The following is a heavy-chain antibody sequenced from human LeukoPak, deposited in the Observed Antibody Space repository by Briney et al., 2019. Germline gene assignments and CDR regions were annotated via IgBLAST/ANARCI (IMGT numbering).Heavy chain of an antibody. CDR1: GFTFSSYA. V-gene: IGHV3-23*01. CDR3: AKREQLVRGYYYGMDV. J-gene: IGHJ6*02. D-gene: IGHD6-6*01. Sequence: GGSLRLSCAASGFTFSSYAMSWVRQAPGKGLEWVSAISGSGGSTYYADSVKGRFTISRDNSKNTLYLQMNSLRAEDTAVYYCAKREQLVRGYYYGMDVWGQGTTVTVSS. CDR2: ISGSGGST.